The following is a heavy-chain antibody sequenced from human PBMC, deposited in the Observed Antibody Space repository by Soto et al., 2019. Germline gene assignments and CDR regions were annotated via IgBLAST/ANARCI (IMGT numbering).Heavy chain of an antibody. CDR2: IKQDGSEN. D-gene: IGHD6-13*01. V-gene: IGHV3-7*03. Sequence: EVQLVESGGGLVQPGGSLRLSCAASGFTFTNYWMNWVRQAPGKGLEWVANIKQDGSENYYVDSVKGRFTISRDNAKNSLYLQMNSLTAEDTAVYYCARGMIIAANWFDPWGQGTLVTVSS. CDR3: ARGMIIAANWFDP. CDR1: GFTFTNYW. J-gene: IGHJ5*02.